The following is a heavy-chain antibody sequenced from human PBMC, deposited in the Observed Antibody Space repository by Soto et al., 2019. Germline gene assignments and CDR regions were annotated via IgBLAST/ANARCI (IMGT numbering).Heavy chain of an antibody. D-gene: IGHD4-17*01. CDR3: ALLNDGDYTF. CDR2: IFWDDDK. V-gene: IGHV2-5*02. Sequence: QITFKESGPTLVKPKQTLALTCTFSGFSVTSDGVGVGWIRQPPGKALEWLAVIFWDDDKRYSPSLESRLSIARDTSKDQVSLTMTNMESVDTATYYCALLNDGDYTFWGQGTRVTVSS. CDR1: GFSVTSDGVG. J-gene: IGHJ4*02.